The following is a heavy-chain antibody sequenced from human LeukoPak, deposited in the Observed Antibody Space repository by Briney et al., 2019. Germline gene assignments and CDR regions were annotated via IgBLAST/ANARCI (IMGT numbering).Heavy chain of an antibody. CDR1: GGSFSGYY. CDR2: INHSGST. CDR3: ARLSRGPRGRDGYNYYYCYYMDV. V-gene: IGHV4-34*01. Sequence: SETLSLTCAVYGGSFSGYYWSWIRQPPGKGLEWIGEINHSGSTNYNPSLKSRVTISVDTSKNQFSLKLSSVTAADTAVYYCARLSRGPRGRDGYNYYYCYYMDVWGKGTTVTVSS. J-gene: IGHJ6*03. D-gene: IGHD5-24*01.